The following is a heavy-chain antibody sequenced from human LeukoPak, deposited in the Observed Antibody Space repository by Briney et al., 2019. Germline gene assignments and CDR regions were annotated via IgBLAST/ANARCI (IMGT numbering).Heavy chain of an antibody. D-gene: IGHD1-26*01. Sequence: GGSLRLSCAASGFTVSSNYMSWVRQAPGKGLEWVSAISGSGGSTYYADSVKGRFTISRDNSKNTLYLQMNSLRAEDTAVYYCAKDRLGGSFTGGFDYWGQGTLVTVSS. J-gene: IGHJ4*02. CDR3: AKDRLGGSFTGGFDY. CDR2: ISGSGGST. V-gene: IGHV3-23*01. CDR1: GFTVSSNY.